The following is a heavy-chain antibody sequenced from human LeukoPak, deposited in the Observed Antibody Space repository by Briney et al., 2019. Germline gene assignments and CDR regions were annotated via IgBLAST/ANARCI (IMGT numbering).Heavy chain of an antibody. CDR1: GGSISSGDYY. V-gene: IGHV4-30-4*01. CDR3: AREPSGSPNWFDP. D-gene: IGHD1-26*01. J-gene: IGHJ5*02. Sequence: SETLSLTCTVSGGSISSGDYYWSWIRQPPGKGLEWIGYIYYSGSTYYNPSLKGRVTISVDTSKNQFSLKLSSVTAADTAVYYCAREPSGSPNWFDPWGQGTLVTVSS. CDR2: IYYSGST.